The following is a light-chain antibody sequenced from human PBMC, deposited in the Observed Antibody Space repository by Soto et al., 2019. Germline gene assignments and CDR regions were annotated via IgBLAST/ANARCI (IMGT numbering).Light chain of an antibody. CDR1: SSDVGSYNY. V-gene: IGLV2-14*03. J-gene: IGLJ1*01. CDR3: NSYTGSSTPYV. Sequence: QSVLTQPASVSGSPGQSITISCTGTSSDVGSYNYVSWYQQHPGKAPKLMIYDVSNRPSGVSNRFSGSKSGNTASLTISGLQVEDEADYYCNSYTGSSTPYVFGTGTKVTVL. CDR2: DVS.